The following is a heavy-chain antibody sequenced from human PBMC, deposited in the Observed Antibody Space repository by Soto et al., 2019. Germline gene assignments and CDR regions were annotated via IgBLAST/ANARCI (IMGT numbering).Heavy chain of an antibody. D-gene: IGHD3-3*01. CDR2: ISAYNGNT. J-gene: IGHJ6*02. V-gene: IGHV1-18*04. CDR1: GYTFTSYG. Sequence: ASVKVSCKASGYTFTSYGISWVRQAPGQGLEWMGWISAYNGNTNYAQKPQGRVTMTTDTPTSTAYMELRSLRSDDTAVYYCARDLKGYDFWRGYSEDYYYYGMDVWGQGTTVTVSS. CDR3: ARDLKGYDFWRGYSEDYYYYGMDV.